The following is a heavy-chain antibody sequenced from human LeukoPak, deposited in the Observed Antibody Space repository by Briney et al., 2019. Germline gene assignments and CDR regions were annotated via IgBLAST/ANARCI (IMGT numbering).Heavy chain of an antibody. CDR3: ATPSGSYYYYYGMDV. V-gene: IGHV4-34*01. CDR1: GGSFSGYY. CDR2: INHSGST. J-gene: IGHJ6*02. Sequence: KPSETLSLTCAVYGGSFSGYYWSWIRQPPGKGLEWIGEINHSGSTNYNPSLKSRVTISVDTSKNQVSLKLSSVTAADTAVYYCATPSGSYYYYYGMDVWGQGTTVTVSS. D-gene: IGHD1-26*01.